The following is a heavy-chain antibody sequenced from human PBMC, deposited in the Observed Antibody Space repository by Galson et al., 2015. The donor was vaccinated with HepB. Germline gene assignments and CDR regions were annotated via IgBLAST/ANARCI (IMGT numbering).Heavy chain of an antibody. J-gene: IGHJ4*02. CDR1: GFTFSSYG. V-gene: IGHV3-30*03. D-gene: IGHD3-16*01. CDR3: ARGRGWGASTFDY. CDR2: ISYDGSNK. Sequence: SLRLSCAASGFTFSSYGMHWVRQAPGKGLEWVAVISYDGSNKYYADSVKGRFTISRDNSKNTLYLQMNSLRTEDTAVYYCARGRGWGASTFDYWGQGTLVTVPS.